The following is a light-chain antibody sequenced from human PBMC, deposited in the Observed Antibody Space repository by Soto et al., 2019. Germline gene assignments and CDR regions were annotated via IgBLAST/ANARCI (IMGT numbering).Light chain of an antibody. Sequence: SYELTQPPSVSVAPGKTARITCGGNNIGSKSVHWYQQKPGQAPVLVIYYDSDRPSGIPERFSGSNSGNTATLTISRVEAGDEADYYCPVWDSSSDHHVVFGRGTKLTVL. CDR3: PVWDSSSDHHVV. J-gene: IGLJ2*01. CDR1: NIGSKS. CDR2: YDS. V-gene: IGLV3-21*04.